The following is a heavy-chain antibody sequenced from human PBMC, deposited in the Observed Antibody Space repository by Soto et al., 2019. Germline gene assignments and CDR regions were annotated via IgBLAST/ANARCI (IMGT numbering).Heavy chain of an antibody. CDR3: ALHFLPGPFSTSAPSGNYYFDMDV. V-gene: IGHV3-23*01. Sequence: HPGGSLRLSCAASGFTFTNSDMRWVRQSPGNGLEWVSGISSTGRNTYYADSVKGRFTISRDNSKNTLYLQMNSLRADDTAVYYCALHFLPGPFSTSAPSGNYYFDMDVWGQGTTVTVSS. D-gene: IGHD6-6*01. J-gene: IGHJ6*02. CDR2: ISSTGRNT. CDR1: GFTFTNSD.